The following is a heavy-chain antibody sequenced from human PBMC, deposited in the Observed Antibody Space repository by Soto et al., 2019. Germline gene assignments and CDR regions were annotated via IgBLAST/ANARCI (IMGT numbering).Heavy chain of an antibody. CDR3: VRDGDVSTGFGKEY. Sequence: QVQLVESGGGVVQPGRSLRLSCAASGFNFNNYGMHLVRQAPVKGLEWVAFIWFNGINKYYAESVKGRFAISRDNSENSLFLQMDSLRVDDTCVYYCVRDGDVSTGFGKEYWGQGTLVTVSS. CDR1: GFNFNNYG. D-gene: IGHD2-2*01. V-gene: IGHV3-33*01. CDR2: IWFNGINK. J-gene: IGHJ4*02.